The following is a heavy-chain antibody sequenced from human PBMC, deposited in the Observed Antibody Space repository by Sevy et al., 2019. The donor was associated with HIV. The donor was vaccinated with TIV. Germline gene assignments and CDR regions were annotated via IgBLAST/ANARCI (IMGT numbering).Heavy chain of an antibody. CDR3: TTKAPIAAVGTDY. D-gene: IGHD6-13*01. Sequence: GSLRLSCVASGFTFTNAWTDWVRQAPGKGLEWVGRIKSKTDGETTAYAAPVKGRFSISRDDSKNTLYLQMNSLKTEDTAVYYCTTKAPIAAVGTDYWGQGTLVTVSS. J-gene: IGHJ4*02. CDR2: IKSKTDGETT. V-gene: IGHV3-15*07. CDR1: GFTFTNAW.